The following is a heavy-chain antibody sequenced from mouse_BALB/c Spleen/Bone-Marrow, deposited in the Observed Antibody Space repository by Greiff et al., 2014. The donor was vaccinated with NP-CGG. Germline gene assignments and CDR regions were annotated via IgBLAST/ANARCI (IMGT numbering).Heavy chain of an antibody. CDR2: IDPSDSET. CDR3: TRDSSGYVGAMDF. Sequence: QVQLQQPGAELVRPGASVKLSCKASGYTFINHWMNWAKQRPGQGLEWIGMIDPSDSETHYNQVFKDKATLTVDKSSNTAYMQLSSLTSEDSAVYYCTRDSSGYVGAMDFWGQGTSVTVPS. J-gene: IGHJ4*01. V-gene: IGHV1-61*01. CDR1: GYTFINHW. D-gene: IGHD3-2*01.